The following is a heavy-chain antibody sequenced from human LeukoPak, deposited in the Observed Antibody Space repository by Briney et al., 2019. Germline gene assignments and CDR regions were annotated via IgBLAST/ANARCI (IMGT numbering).Heavy chain of an antibody. J-gene: IGHJ6*02. CDR3: AKAIRVVTGDYYYYGMDV. V-gene: IGHV3-23*01. CDR1: GFTFSSYA. CDR2: ISGSGGST. Sequence: PGGSLRLSCAASGFTFSSYAMSWVRQAPGNGLEWVSAISGSGGSTYYADSVKGRFTISRDNSKNTLYLQMNSLRAEDTAVYYCAKAIRVVTGDYYYYGMDVWGQGTTVTVSS. D-gene: IGHD3-22*01.